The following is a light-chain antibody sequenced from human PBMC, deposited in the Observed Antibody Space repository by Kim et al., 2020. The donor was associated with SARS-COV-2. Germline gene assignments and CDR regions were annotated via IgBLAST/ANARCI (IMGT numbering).Light chain of an antibody. CDR1: SSNIGAGYG. Sequence: RVTISVTGSSSNIGAGYGVHWYQQLPGTAPKVIIYNNNNRPSGVPGRFSGSKSGTSASLAITGLQAEDEADYYCQSYDSSLTARVFGGGTKLAVL. V-gene: IGLV1-40*01. CDR3: QSYDSSLTARV. J-gene: IGLJ3*02. CDR2: NNN.